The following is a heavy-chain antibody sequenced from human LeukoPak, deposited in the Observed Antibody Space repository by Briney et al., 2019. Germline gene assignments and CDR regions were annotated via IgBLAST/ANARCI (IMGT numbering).Heavy chain of an antibody. CDR3: AKDISGYSGYPRFDY. CDR2: ISWNSGSI. Sequence: PGGSLRLSCAASGFTFDDYAMHWVRQAPGKGLEWVSGISWNSGSIGYADSVKGRFTISRDNAKNSLYLQMNSLRAEDTALYYCAKDISGYSGYPRFDYWGQGTLVTVSS. J-gene: IGHJ4*02. V-gene: IGHV3-9*01. CDR1: GFTFDDYA. D-gene: IGHD5-12*01.